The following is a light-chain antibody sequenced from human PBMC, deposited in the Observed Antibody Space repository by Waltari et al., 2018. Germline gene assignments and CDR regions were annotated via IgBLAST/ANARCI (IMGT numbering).Light chain of an antibody. CDR1: QDISTS. J-gene: IGKJ4*01. V-gene: IGKV1-9*01. Sequence: DIQLTQSPSFLSASVGDRVTITCRASQDISTSLTWYQQKPGKAPDLLIYGGSNLQSGVPSRFSGSGSGTEFTLTISSLQPEDFATYSCQQVKSFPLTFGGGTKVEVK. CDR3: QQVKSFPLT. CDR2: GGS.